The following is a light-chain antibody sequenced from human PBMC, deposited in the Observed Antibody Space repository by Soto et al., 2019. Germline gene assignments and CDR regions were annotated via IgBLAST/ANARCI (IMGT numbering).Light chain of an antibody. CDR2: DVS. CDR3: SSYTSSSTYV. Sequence: QSALTQPASVSGSPGQSITVSCTGASSDVGGYNYVSWYQQHPGKAPRLMIYDVSNRPSGVPNRFSGSKSGNTASLTISGLQAEDEADYYCSSYTSSSTYVFGTGTKATVL. J-gene: IGLJ1*01. V-gene: IGLV2-14*01. CDR1: SSDVGGYNY.